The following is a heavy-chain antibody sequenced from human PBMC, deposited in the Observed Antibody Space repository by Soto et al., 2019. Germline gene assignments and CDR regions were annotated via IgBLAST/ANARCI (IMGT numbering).Heavy chain of an antibody. J-gene: IGHJ4*02. Sequence: SLKISCAASGFTFSSYAMSWVRQAPGKGLEWVSAISGSGGSTYYADSVKGRFTISRDNSKNTLYLQMNSLRAEDTAVYYCAKDENYYSSGYPYYFDYWGQGTLVTVSS. CDR1: GFTFSSYA. V-gene: IGHV3-23*01. CDR2: ISGSGGST. D-gene: IGHD3-22*01. CDR3: AKDENYYSSGYPYYFDY.